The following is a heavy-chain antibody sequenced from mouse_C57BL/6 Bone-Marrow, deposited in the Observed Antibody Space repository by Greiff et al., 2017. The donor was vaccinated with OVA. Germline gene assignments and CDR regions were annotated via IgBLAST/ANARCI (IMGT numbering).Heavy chain of an antibody. J-gene: IGHJ1*03. CDR1: GFTFSSYG. Sequence: EVKLVESGGDLVKPGGSLKLSCAASGFTFSSYGMSWVRQTPDKRLEWVATISSGGSYTYYPDSVKGRFTISRDNAKNTLYLQMSSLKSEDTAMYYCARQGNYVDFDVWGTGTTVTVSS. CDR2: ISSGGSYT. D-gene: IGHD2-1*01. V-gene: IGHV5-6*01. CDR3: ARQGNYVDFDV.